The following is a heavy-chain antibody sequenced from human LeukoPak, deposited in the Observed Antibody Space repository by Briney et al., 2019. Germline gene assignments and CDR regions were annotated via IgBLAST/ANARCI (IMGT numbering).Heavy chain of an antibody. CDR2: ISAYNGNT. V-gene: IGHV1-18*01. CDR3: VYDFWSGYYRADAFDI. Sequence: ASVKVSCKASGYTFTSYGISWVRQAPGQGLEWMGWISAYNGNTNYAQKLQDRVTMTTDTSTSTAYMELRSLRSDDTAVYYCVYDFWSGYYRADAFDIWGQGTMVTVSS. J-gene: IGHJ3*02. D-gene: IGHD3-3*01. CDR1: GYTFTSYG.